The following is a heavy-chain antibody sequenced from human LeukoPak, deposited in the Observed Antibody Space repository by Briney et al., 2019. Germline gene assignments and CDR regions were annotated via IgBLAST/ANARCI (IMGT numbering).Heavy chain of an antibody. CDR3: ARGPSIAARPYYYYMDV. J-gene: IGHJ6*03. D-gene: IGHD6-6*01. CDR2: INHSGST. V-gene: IGHV4-34*01. Sequence: ASETLSLTCAVYGGSFSGYYWSWIRQPPGKGLEWIGEINHSGSTNYNPSLKSRVTISVDTSKNQFSLKLSSVTAADTAVYYCARGPSIAARPYYYYMDVWGKGTTVTVSS. CDR1: GGSFSGYY.